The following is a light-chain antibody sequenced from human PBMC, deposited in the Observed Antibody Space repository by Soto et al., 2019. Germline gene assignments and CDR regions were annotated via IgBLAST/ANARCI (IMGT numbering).Light chain of an antibody. CDR2: DVS. CDR1: SNDVGGYNF. CDR3: SSYAGSYPLV. V-gene: IGLV2-11*01. Sequence: QSVLTQPRSVSGSPGQSVTISCTGTSNDVGGYNFVSWYQQHPGKVPKLFIYDVSRRPSGVPDRFSGSKSGNTASLTISGLQAEGEADYYCSSYAGSYPLVFGGGTKLTVL. J-gene: IGLJ2*01.